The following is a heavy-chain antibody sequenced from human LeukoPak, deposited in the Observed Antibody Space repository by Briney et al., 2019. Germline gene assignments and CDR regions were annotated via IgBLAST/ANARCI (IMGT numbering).Heavy chain of an antibody. CDR1: RFTFSSSN. D-gene: IGHD1-26*01. CDR2: ISSSSSYI. J-gene: IGHJ3*02. Sequence: GGSLRLSCAASRFTFSSSNMNWVRQAPGKGLEWVSSISSSSSYIYYADSVKGRFTISRDNAKNSLYLQMNSLRAEDTAVYYCARSRGGSYLFDIWGQGTMVTVSS. V-gene: IGHV3-21*01. CDR3: ARSRGGSYLFDI.